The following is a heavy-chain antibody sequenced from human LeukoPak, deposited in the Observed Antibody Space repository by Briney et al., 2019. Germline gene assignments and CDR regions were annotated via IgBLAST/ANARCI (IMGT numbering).Heavy chain of an antibody. CDR3: AVGYCSSTSCYPPDY. D-gene: IGHD2-2*01. CDR1: GGTFSSYA. J-gene: IGHJ4*02. Sequence: GASVKVSCKASGGTFSSYAISWVRQAPGQGLEWMGGIIPIFGTANYAQKFQGRVTITTDESTSTAYMELSSLRSEDTAVYYCAVGYCSSTSCYPPDYWGQGTLVTVSS. CDR2: IIPIFGTA. V-gene: IGHV1-69*05.